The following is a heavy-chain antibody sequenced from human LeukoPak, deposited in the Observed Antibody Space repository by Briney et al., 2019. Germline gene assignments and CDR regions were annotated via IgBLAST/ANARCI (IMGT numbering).Heavy chain of an antibody. CDR3: ARAGYGTSDY. D-gene: IGHD1-14*01. CDR2: IRYDGSNK. CDR1: GFTFSSYG. J-gene: IGHJ4*02. V-gene: IGHV3-30*02. Sequence: GGSLRLSCAASGFTFSSYGMHWVRQAPGKGLEWVAFIRYDGSNKYYADSVKGRFTISRDNAKNSLYLQMNSLRAEDTAVYYCARAGYGTSDYWGQGTLVTVSS.